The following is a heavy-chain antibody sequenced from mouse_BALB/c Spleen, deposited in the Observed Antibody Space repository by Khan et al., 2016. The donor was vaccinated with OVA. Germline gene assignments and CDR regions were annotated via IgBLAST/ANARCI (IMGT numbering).Heavy chain of an antibody. Sequence: EVKLLESGPELMKPGASVKISCKASGYSFTTYYIHWMMQSHGKSFEWIGYIDPFSGGITYNQKFKGKATLSVDKSSSTAYIHLSNLTSEDSAVYYCTRHGYVAWFTYWGQGTLVTVSS. CDR1: GYSFTTYY. CDR2: IDPFSGGI. CDR3: TRHGYVAWFTY. V-gene: IGHV1S135*01. J-gene: IGHJ3*01. D-gene: IGHD2-2*01.